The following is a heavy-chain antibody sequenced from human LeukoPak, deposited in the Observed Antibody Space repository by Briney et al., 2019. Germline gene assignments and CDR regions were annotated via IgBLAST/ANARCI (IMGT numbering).Heavy chain of an antibody. CDR2: INHSGST. J-gene: IGHJ4*02. Sequence: SETLSLTCAVYGGSFSGYYWSWIRQPPGKGLEWIGEINHSGSTNYNPSLKSRVTISVDTSKNQFSLKLSSVTAADTAVYYCAGEPYDIWVGPPYYFDYWGQGTLVTVSS. D-gene: IGHD3-9*01. V-gene: IGHV4-34*01. CDR3: AGEPYDIWVGPPYYFDY. CDR1: GGSFSGYY.